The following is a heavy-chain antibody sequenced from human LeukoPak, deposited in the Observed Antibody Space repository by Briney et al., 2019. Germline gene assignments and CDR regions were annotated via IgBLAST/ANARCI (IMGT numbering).Heavy chain of an antibody. Sequence: ASVTVSCKASGYTFTSYDISWVRQAPGQGLEWMGWITAYNGNTNYPQELQCRVTMTIDTSTRTAYMELRSLRSDDAAVYYCARDPPGYCSGGSCYPDTGYYYGMDVWGQGTTVTVAS. CDR3: ARDPPGYCSGGSCYPDTGYYYGMDV. D-gene: IGHD2-15*01. CDR1: GYTFTSYD. J-gene: IGHJ6*02. V-gene: IGHV1-18*01. CDR2: ITAYNGNT.